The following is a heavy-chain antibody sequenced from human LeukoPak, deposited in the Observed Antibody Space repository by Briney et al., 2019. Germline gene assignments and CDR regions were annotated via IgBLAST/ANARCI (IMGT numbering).Heavy chain of an antibody. Sequence: GGSLRLSCAASGFTFSSYEMHWVRQAPGKGLEWVSYIYSSRSTIYYADSVKGRFTISRDNAKNSLYLQMNSLRVEDTAVYYCARDLLDGSGIVGYWGQGTLVTVSS. J-gene: IGHJ4*02. D-gene: IGHD3-10*01. CDR2: IYSSRSTI. CDR3: ARDLLDGSGIVGY. V-gene: IGHV3-48*03. CDR1: GFTFSSYE.